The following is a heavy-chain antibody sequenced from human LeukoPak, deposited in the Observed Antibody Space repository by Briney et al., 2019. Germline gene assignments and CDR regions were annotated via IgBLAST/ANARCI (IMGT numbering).Heavy chain of an antibody. Sequence: SETLSLTCTVSGGSFSSGSYYWSWIRQPPGRGLEWIAYIHYSGSAAYNPSLKSRITISRDMSTNQFSLKMTSVTAADTAVYYCARDMGAPNYVSYSVDYWGQGTLVTVSA. J-gene: IGHJ4*02. D-gene: IGHD3-10*02. CDR2: IHYSGSA. CDR3: ARDMGAPNYVSYSVDY. CDR1: GGSFSSGSYY. V-gene: IGHV4-61*01.